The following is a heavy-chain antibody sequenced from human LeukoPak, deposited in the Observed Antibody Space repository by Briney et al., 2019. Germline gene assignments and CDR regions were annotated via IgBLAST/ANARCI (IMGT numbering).Heavy chain of an antibody. D-gene: IGHD3-22*01. CDR2: IYFSGSV. CDR1: GYSIRSHTW. CDR3: ARTDSSGYDAFDV. J-gene: IGHJ3*01. Sequence: SETLSLTCTVSGYSIRSHTWWAWIRQPPGKGLEGFGYIYFSGSVLDNPSLKSRVTLSVDKSKSQFSLRMTSVTAVDTAVYYCARTDSSGYDAFDVWGQGTMVTVSS. V-gene: IGHV4-28*05.